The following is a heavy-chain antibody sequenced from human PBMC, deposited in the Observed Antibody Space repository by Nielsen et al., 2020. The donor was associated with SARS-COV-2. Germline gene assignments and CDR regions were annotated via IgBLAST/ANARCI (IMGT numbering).Heavy chain of an antibody. Sequence: SETLSLTCTVSGGSISSSSYYWGWIRQPPGKGLEWIGEINHSGSTNYNPSLKSRVTISVDTSKNQFSLKLSSVTAADTAVYYCARGKGGPLWGQGTLVTVSS. V-gene: IGHV4-39*07. CDR3: ARGKGGPL. J-gene: IGHJ4*02. CDR1: GGSISSSSYY. CDR2: INHSGST.